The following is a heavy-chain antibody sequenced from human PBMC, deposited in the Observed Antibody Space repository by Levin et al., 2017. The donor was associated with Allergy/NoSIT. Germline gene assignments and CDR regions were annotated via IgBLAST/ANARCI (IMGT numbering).Heavy chain of an antibody. D-gene: IGHD3-3*02. V-gene: IGHV4-59*01. J-gene: IGHJ6*03. Sequence: SETLSLTCTVSGGSIGIYYWSWIRQPPGKGLEWIGYIDYSESTNYNPSVKSRLTMSVDMSKNQFSLRLSSVTAADAAVYYCARVRGGSISPYYYYMDVWGQGTAVTVSS. CDR2: IDYSEST. CDR3: ARVRGGSISPYYYYMDV. CDR1: GGSIGIYY.